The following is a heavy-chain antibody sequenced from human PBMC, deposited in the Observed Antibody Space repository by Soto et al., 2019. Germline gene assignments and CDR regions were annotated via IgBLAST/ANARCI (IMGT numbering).Heavy chain of an antibody. Sequence: GESLKISCKGFGYRFTSFWIGWVRQMPGKGLEWTGIIHPDDSDTKYNQPFQGQVTISADKSISTAYLQWSSLKASDTAMYFCLRYGGKNLDYWGQGTLVTVPQ. V-gene: IGHV5-51*01. J-gene: IGHJ4*02. CDR2: IHPDDSDT. CDR1: GYRFTSFW. D-gene: IGHD2-15*01. CDR3: LRYGGKNLDY.